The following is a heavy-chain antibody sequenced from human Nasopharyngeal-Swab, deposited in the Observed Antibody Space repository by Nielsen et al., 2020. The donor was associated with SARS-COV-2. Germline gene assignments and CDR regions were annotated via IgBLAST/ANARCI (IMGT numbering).Heavy chain of an antibody. CDR3: ARIPYYDILTGYRDHYYYYGMDV. V-gene: IGHV2-70*01. D-gene: IGHD3-9*01. CDR1: GFSLSTSGMC. CDR2: IDWDDDK. J-gene: IGHJ6*02. Sequence: SGPTLVKPTQTLTLTCTFSGFSLSTSGMCVSWIRQPPGKALDWLALIDWDDDKYYSTSLKTRLTISKDTSKNQVVLTMTNMDPVDTATYYCARIPYYDILTGYRDHYYYYGMDVWGQGTTVTVSS.